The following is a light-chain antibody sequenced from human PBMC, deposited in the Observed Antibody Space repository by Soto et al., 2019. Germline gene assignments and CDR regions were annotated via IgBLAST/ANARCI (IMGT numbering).Light chain of an antibody. V-gene: IGKV1-5*01. Sequence: DIQMTQSPSTLSASVGDRVTITCRASQSISSWLAWYQQKPGKAPKLLIYDASDRATGIPGRFSGSGSGTDFTLTISSLEPEDFAVYYCQQHSNWPPITFGQGTRLEIK. CDR3: QQHSNWPPIT. CDR1: QSISSW. J-gene: IGKJ5*01. CDR2: DAS.